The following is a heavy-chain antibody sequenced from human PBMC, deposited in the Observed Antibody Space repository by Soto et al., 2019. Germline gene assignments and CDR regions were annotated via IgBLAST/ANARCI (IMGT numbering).Heavy chain of an antibody. V-gene: IGHV1-18*01. CDR1: GYTFSSYG. J-gene: IGHJ3*02. CDR2: ISAYNGNT. Sequence: ASVKVSFGASGYTFSSYGISWLRHAPGQGVEWMGWISAYNGNTNYAQKLQGRVTMTTDTSTSTAYMELRSLRSDHTAVYYCARVPPTEQDTVVVVAAPWYAFDIWGQGTMVTV. CDR3: ARVPPTEQDTVVVVAAPWYAFDI. D-gene: IGHD2-15*01.